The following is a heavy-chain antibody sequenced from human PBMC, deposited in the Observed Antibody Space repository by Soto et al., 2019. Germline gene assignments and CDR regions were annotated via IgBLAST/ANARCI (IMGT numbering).Heavy chain of an antibody. CDR2: IWYDGSNK. CDR1: GFTFSSYG. V-gene: IGHV3-33*01. D-gene: IGHD3-9*01. Sequence: SLRLSCAASGFTFSSYGMHWVRQAPGKGLEWVAVIWYDGSNKYYADSVKGRFTISRDNSKNTLYLQMNSLRAEDTAVYYCARDRGIRCVLRYFDWSGDYYGMDVWGQGTTVTV. CDR3: ARDRGIRCVLRYFDWSGDYYGMDV. J-gene: IGHJ6*02.